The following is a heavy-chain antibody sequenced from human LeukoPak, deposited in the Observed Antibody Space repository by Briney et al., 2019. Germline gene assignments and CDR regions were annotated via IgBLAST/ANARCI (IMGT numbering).Heavy chain of an antibody. Sequence: PGGSLRLSCAASGFTFSNYEMSWVRQAPGKGLEWVSYISSSDNSIYYADSVKGRFTIPRDNAKNSLYLQMNSLRAEDTAVYYCARDPVAAGFDRWFDPWGQGTLVTVSS. J-gene: IGHJ5*02. CDR2: ISSSDNSI. V-gene: IGHV3-48*03. D-gene: IGHD2-21*01. CDR1: GFTFSNYE. CDR3: ARDPVAAGFDRWFDP.